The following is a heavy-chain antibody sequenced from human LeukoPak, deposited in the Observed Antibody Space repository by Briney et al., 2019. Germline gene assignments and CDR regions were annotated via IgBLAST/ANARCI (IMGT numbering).Heavy chain of an antibody. V-gene: IGHV4-59*08. CDR2: IYYSGST. J-gene: IGHJ4*02. CDR3: ARLGRGYYYDSSGYYLDY. Sequence: SETLSLTCTVSGGSISSYYWSWIRQPPGKGLGWIGYIYYSGSTNYNPSLKSRVTISVDTSKNQFSLKLSSVTAADTAVYYCARLGRGYYYDSSGYYLDYWGQGTLVTVSS. CDR1: GGSISSYY. D-gene: IGHD3-22*01.